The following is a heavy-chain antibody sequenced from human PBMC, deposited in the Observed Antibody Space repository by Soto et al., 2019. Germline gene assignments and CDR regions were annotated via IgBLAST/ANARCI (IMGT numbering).Heavy chain of an antibody. D-gene: IGHD3-16*01. CDR1: GDSISTSNYY. J-gene: IGHJ4*02. V-gene: IGHV4-39*07. CDR2: LFYSGST. CDR3: AKVGGGGPVTAAIGRFDS. Sequence: SETLSLTCSVSGDSISTSNYYWGWIRQPPGKGLEWIGHLFYSGSTSYNPSLRSRVTISVVTSKNQFSLKLRSVTAADTAMYYCAKVGGGGPVTAAIGRFDSWGQGTQVTVSS.